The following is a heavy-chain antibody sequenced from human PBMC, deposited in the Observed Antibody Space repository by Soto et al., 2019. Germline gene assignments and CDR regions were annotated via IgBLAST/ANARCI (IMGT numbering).Heavy chain of an antibody. Sequence: EVKLLESGGGLVQPGGSLRLSCAASGFTFSSYSMSWVRQAPGKGLEWVSHITASGGTTYYADSVKGRFTISRDSSRNTLYPQMNSLRAEDTALYYCAKCIQVNWNYDAFHIWGRGTMVTVSS. CDR2: ITASGGTT. D-gene: IGHD1-7*01. J-gene: IGHJ3*02. V-gene: IGHV3-23*01. CDR3: AKCIQVNWNYDAFHI. CDR1: GFTFSSYS.